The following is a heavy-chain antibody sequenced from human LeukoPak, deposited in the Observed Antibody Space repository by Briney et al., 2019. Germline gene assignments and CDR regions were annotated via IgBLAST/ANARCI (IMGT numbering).Heavy chain of an antibody. V-gene: IGHV1-69*05. J-gene: IGHJ3*02. D-gene: IGHD1-7*01. CDR1: GGTFSSYA. CDR2: IIPIFGTA. Sequence: SVEVSCKASGGTFSSYAISWVRQAPGQGLEWMGGIIPIFGTANYAQKFQGRVTITTDESTSTAYMELSSLRSEDTAVYYCARRARGYNWNYSSAFDIWGQGTMVTVSS. CDR3: ARRARGYNWNYSSAFDI.